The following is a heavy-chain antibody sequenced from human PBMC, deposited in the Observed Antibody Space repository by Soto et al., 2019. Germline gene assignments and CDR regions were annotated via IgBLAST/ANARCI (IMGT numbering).Heavy chain of an antibody. CDR3: ARNMDYYYGRGSGNGHGV. V-gene: IGHV1-2*04. CDR1: GYTFTAYY. Sequence: QVQLVQSGAEVKEPGDSVRVSCEASGYTFTAYYIHWVRQAPGQGLEWMGWINPKFGDTTYAQDFQGWVSMTRDMSISTVYMELSSLTSDDTAIYYCARNMDYYYGRGSGNGHGVWGQGTTVTVFS. D-gene: IGHD3-10*02. J-gene: IGHJ6*02. CDR2: INPKFGDT.